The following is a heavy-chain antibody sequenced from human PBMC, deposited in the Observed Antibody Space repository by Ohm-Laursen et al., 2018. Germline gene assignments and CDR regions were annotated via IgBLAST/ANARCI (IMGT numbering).Heavy chain of an antibody. D-gene: IGHD4-23*01. Sequence: SLRLSCAASGFTFDDYAMHWVRQAPGKGLEWVSGISWNSGSIGYADSVKGRFTISRDNAKNSLYLQMNSLRAEDTALYYCAKDSDYGGNSLTWDFDYWGQGTLVIVSS. CDR3: AKDSDYGGNSLTWDFDY. J-gene: IGHJ4*02. V-gene: IGHV3-9*01. CDR1: GFTFDDYA. CDR2: ISWNSGSI.